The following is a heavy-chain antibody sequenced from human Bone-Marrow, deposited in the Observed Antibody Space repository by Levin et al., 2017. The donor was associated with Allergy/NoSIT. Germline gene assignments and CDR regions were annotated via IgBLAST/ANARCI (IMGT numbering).Heavy chain of an antibody. V-gene: IGHV4-61*01. CDR2: IYYSGST. CDR3: ARVPVVVVVPAAMVSLNRPGPYGMDV. J-gene: IGHJ6*02. Sequence: RTSETLSLTCTVSGGSVSSGSYYWSWIRQPPGKGLEWIGYIYYSGSTNYNPSLKSRVTISVDTSKNQFSLKLSSVTAADTAVYYCARVPVVVVVPAAMVSLNRPGPYGMDVWGQGTTVTVSS. D-gene: IGHD2-2*01. CDR1: GGSVSSGSYY.